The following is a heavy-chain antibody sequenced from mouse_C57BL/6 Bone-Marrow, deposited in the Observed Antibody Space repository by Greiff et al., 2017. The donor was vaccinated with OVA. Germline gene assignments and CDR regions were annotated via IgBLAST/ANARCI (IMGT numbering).Heavy chain of an antibody. CDR2: ISYDGSN. D-gene: IGHD2-5*01. CDR1: GYSITSGYY. V-gene: IGHV3-6*01. J-gene: IGHJ4*01. Sequence: ESGPGLVKPSQSLSLTCSVTGYSITSGYYWNWIRQFPGNKLEWMGYISYDGSNNYNPSLKNRISITRDTSKNQFFLKLNSVTTEDTATYYCARGLYYSNYEGGAMDYWGQGTSVTVSS. CDR3: ARGLYYSNYEGGAMDY.